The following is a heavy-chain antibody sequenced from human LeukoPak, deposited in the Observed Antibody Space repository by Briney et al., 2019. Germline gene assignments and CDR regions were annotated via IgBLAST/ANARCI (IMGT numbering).Heavy chain of an antibody. V-gene: IGHV3-53*01. J-gene: IGHJ3*01. CDR2: IYSGGST. Sequence: GGSLRLSCAASGFTVSSNYMSWVRQAPGKGLEWVSVIYSGGSTYYADSVKGRFTISRDNSKNTLYLQMNSLRAEDTAVYYCARDLDYYDSSGCYTVWGQGTMVTVSS. CDR3: ARDLDYYDSSGCYTV. D-gene: IGHD3-22*01. CDR1: GFTVSSNY.